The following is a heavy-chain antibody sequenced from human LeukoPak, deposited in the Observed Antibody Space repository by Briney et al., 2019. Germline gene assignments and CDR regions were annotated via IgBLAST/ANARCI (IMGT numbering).Heavy chain of an antibody. J-gene: IGHJ5*02. CDR2: IYSSGTT. V-gene: IGHV4-4*07. CDR1: GASINTYY. Sequence: SETLSLTCTVSGASINTYYWSWIRQPAGKGLEWIGRIYSSGTTIYNPSLKSRVTMSVDTSKNQFSLKLSSVTAADTAVYFCASGSSGYDPWGQGTLVTVSS. CDR3: ASGSSGYDP. D-gene: IGHD5-12*01.